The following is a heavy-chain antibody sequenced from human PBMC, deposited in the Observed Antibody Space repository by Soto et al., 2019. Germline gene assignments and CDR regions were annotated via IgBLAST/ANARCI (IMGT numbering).Heavy chain of an antibody. J-gene: IGHJ4*02. D-gene: IGHD2-21*01. Sequence: GGSLRLSCEASGFSFDDYAMHWVRQAPGKGLEWVSCTRLNSGMIGYADSVKGRFSISRDNAAKSLYLEMNSLRAEETDLYYCARGHSSIVDYFDYSGQGILVTVSS. CDR2: TRLNSGMI. CDR3: ARGHSSIVDYFDY. V-gene: IGHV3-9*01. CDR1: GFSFDDYA.